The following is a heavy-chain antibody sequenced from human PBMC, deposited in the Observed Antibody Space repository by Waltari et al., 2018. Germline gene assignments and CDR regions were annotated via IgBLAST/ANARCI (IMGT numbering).Heavy chain of an antibody. CDR3: AREGTAVADDAFDI. CDR1: GCSISSYY. Sequence: QVQLQESGPGLVKPSETLSLTCTVSGCSISSYYWSWIRQPAGTGLEWIGRIYTSGSTNDNPSLKSRVTMSVDTSKNQFSLKLSSVTAADTAVYYCAREGTAVADDAFDIWGQGTMVTVSS. CDR2: IYTSGST. D-gene: IGHD6-19*01. J-gene: IGHJ3*02. V-gene: IGHV4-4*07.